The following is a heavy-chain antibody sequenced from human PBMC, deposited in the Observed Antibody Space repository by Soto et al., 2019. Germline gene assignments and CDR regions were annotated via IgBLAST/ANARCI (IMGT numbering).Heavy chain of an antibody. Sequence: PGGSLRLSCAASGFTFSSYAMSWVRQAPGKGLEWVSAISGSGGSTYYADSVKGRFTISRDNSKNTLYLQMNSLRAEDTAVYYCAKWGRKVVVAATRYYYYGMDVWGQGTTVTVSS. CDR2: ISGSGGST. V-gene: IGHV3-23*01. D-gene: IGHD2-15*01. CDR3: AKWGRKVVVAATRYYYYGMDV. J-gene: IGHJ6*02. CDR1: GFTFSSYA.